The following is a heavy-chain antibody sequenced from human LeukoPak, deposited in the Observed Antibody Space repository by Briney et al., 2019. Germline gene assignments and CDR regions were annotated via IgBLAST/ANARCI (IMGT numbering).Heavy chain of an antibody. Sequence: ASVKVSCKASGYTFTSYGISWVRQAPGQGLEWMGWINTNTGNPTYAQGFTGRYVFSLDTSVNTAYLQISGLKADDTAVYYCGRDPKLGIRGYTYGYIDYWGQGTLVTVSS. CDR2: INTNTGNP. V-gene: IGHV7-4-1*02. J-gene: IGHJ4*02. CDR3: GRDPKLGIRGYTYGYIDY. CDR1: GYTFTSYG. D-gene: IGHD5-18*01.